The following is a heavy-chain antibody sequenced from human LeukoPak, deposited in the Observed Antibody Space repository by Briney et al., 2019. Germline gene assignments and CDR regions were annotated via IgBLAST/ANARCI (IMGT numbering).Heavy chain of an antibody. CDR2: ISGSGGAT. CDR1: GFTFSTYA. Sequence: GGSLRLSCVVSGFTFSTYAMSWVREAPGKGLEWVSVISGSGGATYYADSVKGRFTISRDNSKNTLYLQMNSLRAEDTAIYYCAKSRGIYDNSGWRTFDYWGQGTLVTVSS. D-gene: IGHD6-19*01. J-gene: IGHJ4*02. V-gene: IGHV3-23*01. CDR3: AKSRGIYDNSGWRTFDY.